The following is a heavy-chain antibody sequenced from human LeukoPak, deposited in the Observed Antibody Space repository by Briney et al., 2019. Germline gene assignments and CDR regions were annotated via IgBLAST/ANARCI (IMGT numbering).Heavy chain of an antibody. Sequence: GTSVKVSCKASGFTFSTSAVQWVRQARGQRLEWIGWIVVGNGNTNYAQKFQERVTITRDMSTSTVYMELSSLRSEDTAEYYCAAGPIVGAAPSFVPHWGQGTLVTVSS. CDR3: AAGPIVGAAPSFVPH. D-gene: IGHD1-26*01. J-gene: IGHJ1*01. CDR1: GFTFSTSA. V-gene: IGHV1-58*01. CDR2: IVVGNGNT.